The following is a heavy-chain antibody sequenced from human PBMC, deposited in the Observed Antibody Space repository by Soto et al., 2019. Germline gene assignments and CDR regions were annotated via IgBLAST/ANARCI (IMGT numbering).Heavy chain of an antibody. J-gene: IGHJ4*02. D-gene: IGHD4-17*01. V-gene: IGHV4-30-2*01. CDR2: IHHSGST. Sequence: SETLSLTCAVSGGSISSGGYSCNWIRQPPGKGLEWIGYIHHSGSTYYNPSLKSRVTISVDRSKNQFSLKLSSVTAADTAVYYCARGMTTVTTFDYWGQGTLVTVSS. CDR1: GGSISSGGYS. CDR3: ARGMTTVTTFDY.